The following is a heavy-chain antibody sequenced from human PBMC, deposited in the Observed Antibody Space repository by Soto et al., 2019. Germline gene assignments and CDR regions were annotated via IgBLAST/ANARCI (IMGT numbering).Heavy chain of an antibody. V-gene: IGHV3-23*01. J-gene: IGHJ4*02. Sequence: EVQLLESGGGLVQPGGSLRLCCVASGFTFSNYAMTWVRQAPGKGLEWVSSIFGGGRTTYYADSVKGRFTISRDNSKNTLCLQMNSLRAEDTAVYYCANVRRIAAAGENDSWGQGTLVTVSS. CDR2: IFGGGRTT. CDR1: GFTFSNYA. CDR3: ANVRRIAAAGENDS. D-gene: IGHD6-13*01.